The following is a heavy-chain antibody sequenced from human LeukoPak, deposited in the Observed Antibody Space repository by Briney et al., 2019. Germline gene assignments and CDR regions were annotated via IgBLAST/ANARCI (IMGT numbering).Heavy chain of an antibody. CDR3: AATYRGNAFDI. CDR2: FDPEDGET. CDR1: GYTLTELS. V-gene: IGHV1-24*01. J-gene: IGHJ3*02. D-gene: IGHD5-12*01. Sequence: EASVKVSCKVSGYTLTELSMHWVRQAPGKGLEWMGGFDPEDGETIYAQKFQGRVAMTEDTSTDTAYMELSSLRSEDTAVYYCAATYRGNAFDIWGQGTMVTVSS.